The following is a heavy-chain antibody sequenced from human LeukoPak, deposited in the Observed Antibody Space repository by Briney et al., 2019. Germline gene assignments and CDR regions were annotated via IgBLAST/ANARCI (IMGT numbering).Heavy chain of an antibody. V-gene: IGHV1-18*01. D-gene: IGHD6-19*01. Sequence: ASVKDSSKASRYTLTSYGTSCVRQAPGQGREWMGWISAYNGNTNYAQKFQGRVTMTTDTSTSTAYMELRRLRSDDTAVYYCAKDDQWLVDYWGQGTLVTVSS. CDR3: AKDDQWLVDY. J-gene: IGHJ4*02. CDR2: ISAYNGNT. CDR1: RYTLTSYG.